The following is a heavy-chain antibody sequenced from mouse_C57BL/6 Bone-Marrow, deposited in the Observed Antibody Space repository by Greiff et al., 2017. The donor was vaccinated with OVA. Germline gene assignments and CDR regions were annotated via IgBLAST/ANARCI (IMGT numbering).Heavy chain of an antibody. CDR1: GYTFTSYG. J-gene: IGHJ1*03. D-gene: IGHD1-1*01. V-gene: IGHV1-81*01. CDR3: ARVRVYYWYFDV. CDR2: IYPRSGNT. Sequence: VMLVESGAELARPGASVKLSCKASGYTFTSYGISWVKQRTGQGLEWIGEIYPRSGNTYYNEKFKGKATLTADKSSSTAYMELRSLTSEDSAVYFCARVRVYYWYFDVWGTGTTVTVSS.